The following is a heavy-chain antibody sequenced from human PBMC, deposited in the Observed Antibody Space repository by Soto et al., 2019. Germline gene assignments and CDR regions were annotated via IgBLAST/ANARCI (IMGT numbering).Heavy chain of an antibody. CDR1: EVIFSTYS. CDR2: ISSSTSAI. Sequence: PGGYLRFSCAASEVIFSTYSMKLVLQGPGKGLEWVSYISSSTSAIYYADSVKGRFTISRDNAKNSLYLQMNSLRDEDTAVYFCARDGRARSAYYCDDYYRARLDVSAQRTSVLVSS. J-gene: IGHJ6*02. V-gene: IGHV3-48*02. D-gene: IGHD3-22*01. CDR3: ARDGRARSAYYCDDYYRARLDV.